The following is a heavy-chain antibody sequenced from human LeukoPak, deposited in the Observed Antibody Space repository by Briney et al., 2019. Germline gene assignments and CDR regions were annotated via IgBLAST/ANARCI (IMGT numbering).Heavy chain of an antibody. V-gene: IGHV3-21*01. CDR3: AREDGIQLWLLAYYYYGMDV. D-gene: IGHD5-18*01. CDR1: GFTFSSYS. J-gene: IGHJ6*02. CDR2: ISSSSSYI. Sequence: GGCLRLSCAASGFTFSSYSMTWVRQAPGKGLELVSSISSSSSYIYYAESMKGRFTISRDNAKNTLYLQMNSLRAEDTAVYYCAREDGIQLWLLAYYYYGMDVWGQGTTVTVSS.